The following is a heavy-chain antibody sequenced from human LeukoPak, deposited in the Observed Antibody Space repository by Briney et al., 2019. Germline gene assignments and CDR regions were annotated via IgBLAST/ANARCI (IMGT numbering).Heavy chain of an antibody. D-gene: IGHD3-22*01. Sequence: SVKVSCKASGYTFTSYGISWVRQAPGQGLEWMGGIIPIFGTANYAQKFQGRVTITADESTSTAYMELSSLRSEDTAVYYCARESVDSSGYSEDEGDAFDIWGQGTMVTVSS. CDR2: IIPIFGTA. CDR1: GYTFTSYG. J-gene: IGHJ3*02. V-gene: IGHV1-69*13. CDR3: ARESVDSSGYSEDEGDAFDI.